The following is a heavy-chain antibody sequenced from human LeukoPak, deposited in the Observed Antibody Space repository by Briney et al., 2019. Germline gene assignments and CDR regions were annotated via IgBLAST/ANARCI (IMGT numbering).Heavy chain of an antibody. D-gene: IGHD3-16*02. J-gene: IGHJ1*01. CDR1: GFTFSTYA. CDR2: IWYDGSEQ. CDR3: AREGDSRWGELSP. Sequence: GGSLRLSCAASGFTFSTYAIHWVRQAPGKGLEWVAVIWYDGSEQYYADSVKGRFIISRDNSKSTSGLQMNSLRAEDTAVYYCAREGDSRWGELSPWGQGTLVTVSA. V-gene: IGHV3-33*01.